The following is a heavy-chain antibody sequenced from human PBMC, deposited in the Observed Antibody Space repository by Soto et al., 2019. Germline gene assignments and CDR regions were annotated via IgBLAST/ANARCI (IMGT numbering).Heavy chain of an antibody. D-gene: IGHD3-3*01. Sequence: ASVKVSCKASGYTFTSYCISWVRQAPGQGLEWMGWISAYNGNTNYAQKLQGRVTMTTDTSTSTAYMELRSLGSDDTAVYYCARDPDRKFWSGYYSLNYHYYYGMDVWGQGTTVTVSS. V-gene: IGHV1-18*01. CDR3: ARDPDRKFWSGYYSLNYHYYYGMDV. J-gene: IGHJ6*02. CDR2: ISAYNGNT. CDR1: GYTFTSYC.